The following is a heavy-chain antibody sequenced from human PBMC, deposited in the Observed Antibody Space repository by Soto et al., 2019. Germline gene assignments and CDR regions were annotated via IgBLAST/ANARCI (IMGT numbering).Heavy chain of an antibody. V-gene: IGHV3-21*01. D-gene: IGHD6-6*01. CDR2: TSSSSSYI. J-gene: IGHJ6*02. Sequence: PGRSLRLSCAASGFHFSSYSMNWVRQAPGKGLEWVSSTSSSSSYIYYADSVKGRFTISRDNAKNSLYLQMNSLRAEETAVYYCARGGDSSSSFYYYYGMDVWGQGTTVTVSS. CDR3: ARGGDSSSSFYYYYGMDV. CDR1: GFHFSSYS.